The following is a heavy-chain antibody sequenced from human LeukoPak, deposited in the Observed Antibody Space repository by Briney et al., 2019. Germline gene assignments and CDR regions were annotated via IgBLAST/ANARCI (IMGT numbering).Heavy chain of an antibody. CDR2: ISWNSGSI. D-gene: IGHD3-22*01. V-gene: IGHV3-9*01. CDR3: AKDKRYDSSGLPGFFDY. Sequence: GRSLRLSCAASGFSFDGYAMHWVRQAPGKGLEWVSGISWNSGSIGYADSVKGRFTISRDNAKNSLYLQMNSLRAEDTALYYCAKDKRYDSSGLPGFFDYWGQGTLVSVSS. J-gene: IGHJ4*02. CDR1: GFSFDGYA.